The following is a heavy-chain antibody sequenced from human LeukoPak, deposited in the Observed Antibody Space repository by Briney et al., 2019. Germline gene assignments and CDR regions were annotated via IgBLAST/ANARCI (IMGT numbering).Heavy chain of an antibody. Sequence: SETLSLTCTVSGSSIRSYYWSWIRQPPGKGLEWIGYIYYSGSTNYNPSLKSRVSISVDTSKNQFSLKLSSVTAADTAVYYCARTGSTVTMLYPFDHWGQGTLVTVSS. CDR1: GSSIRSYY. D-gene: IGHD4-17*01. V-gene: IGHV4-59*01. CDR3: ARTGSTVTMLYPFDH. J-gene: IGHJ4*02. CDR2: IYYSGST.